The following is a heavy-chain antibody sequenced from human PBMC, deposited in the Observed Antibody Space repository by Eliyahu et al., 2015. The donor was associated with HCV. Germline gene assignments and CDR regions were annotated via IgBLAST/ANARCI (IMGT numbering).Heavy chain of an antibody. V-gene: IGHV3-72*01. D-gene: IGHD1-1*01. CDR2: IRNRAAGYTT. CDR3: ADVGTGGGN. CDR1: GFTFSNHY. Sequence: EEQLEESGGGLVQPGGSLRLSCATSGFTFSNHYMDWVRQAPGKGLEWIAQIRNRAAGYTTEYAASVMGRFTISRDDSQNSLFLQMDSLKTEDTAVYYCADVGTGGGNWGQGTLVTVSP. J-gene: IGHJ4*02.